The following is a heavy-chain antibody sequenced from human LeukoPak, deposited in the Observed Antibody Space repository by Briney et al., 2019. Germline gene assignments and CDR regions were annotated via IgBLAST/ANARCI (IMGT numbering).Heavy chain of an antibody. D-gene: IGHD2-8*01. J-gene: IGHJ4*02. CDR3: GRGGSLVLMGR. CDR2: INPSGGST. V-gene: IGHV1-46*01. CDR1: GYTFTSYY. Sequence: ASVKVFCKASGYTFTSYYMHWVRQAPGQGLEWMGIINPSGGSTSYAQKFQGRVTMTRHTSTSTVYLELRSLRSEDPAVYYRGRGGSLVLMGRWGQGTLVTVSS.